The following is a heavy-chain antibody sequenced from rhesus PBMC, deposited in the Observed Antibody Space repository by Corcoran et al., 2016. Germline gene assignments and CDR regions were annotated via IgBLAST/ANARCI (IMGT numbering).Heavy chain of an antibody. CDR3: AREGTVADDY. Sequence: QVQLQESGPGLVKPSETLSLTCAVSGGSISSGYYYWSWIRQPPGKGLEWIGYNTDSGSTSYNPSLKSRVTISRDTSRNQFSLKLSSVTAADTAVYYCAREGTVADDYWGQGVLVTVSS. CDR1: GGSISSGYYY. J-gene: IGHJ4*01. CDR2: NTDSGST. V-gene: IGHV4-122*02. D-gene: IGHD4-29*01.